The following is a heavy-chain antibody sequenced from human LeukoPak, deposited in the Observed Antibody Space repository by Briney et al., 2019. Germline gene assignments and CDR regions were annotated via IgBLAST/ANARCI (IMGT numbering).Heavy chain of an antibody. CDR2: IIPIFGTA. CDR3: ARADSSGWYGGFDY. Sequence: GASVKVSCKASAGTFSSYAISWVRQAPGQGLEWMGRIIPIFGTANYAQKFQGRVTITTDESTSTAYMELSSLRSEDTAVYYCARADSSGWYGGFDYWGQGTLVTVSS. V-gene: IGHV1-69*05. D-gene: IGHD6-19*01. J-gene: IGHJ4*02. CDR1: AGTFSSYA.